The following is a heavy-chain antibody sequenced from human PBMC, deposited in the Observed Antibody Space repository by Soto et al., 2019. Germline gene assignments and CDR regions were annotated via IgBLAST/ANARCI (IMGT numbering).Heavy chain of an antibody. CDR2: IFHIGST. V-gene: IGHV4-4*02. Sequence: ASETLSLTCGVSGGSITSSNWWTWVRQPPGKGLEWIGEIFHIGSTNYNPSLRSRVTISVDKSENQLSLKLTSVTAADTALYYCARVSVTGTYLDYWGQGMLVTVSS. CDR1: GGSITSSNW. D-gene: IGHD6-19*01. CDR3: ARVSVTGTYLDY. J-gene: IGHJ4*02.